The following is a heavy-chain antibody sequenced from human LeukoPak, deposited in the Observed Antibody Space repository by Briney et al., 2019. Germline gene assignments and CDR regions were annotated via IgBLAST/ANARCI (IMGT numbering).Heavy chain of an antibody. Sequence: ASVKVSCKASGYTFTGYYMHWVRQAPGQGLEWMGWINLNSGGTNYAQKFQGRVTMTRDTSISTAYMELSRLRSDDTAVYYCARADGIFDYVWGSYRYFVFDYWGQGTLVTVSS. CDR2: INLNSGGT. CDR3: ARADGIFDYVWGSYRYFVFDY. V-gene: IGHV1-2*02. J-gene: IGHJ4*02. D-gene: IGHD3-16*02. CDR1: GYTFTGYY.